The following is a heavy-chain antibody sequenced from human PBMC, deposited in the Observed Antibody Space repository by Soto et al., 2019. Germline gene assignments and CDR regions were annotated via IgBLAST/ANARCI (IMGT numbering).Heavy chain of an antibody. CDR1: GYTLTNSG. Sequence: QVQLVQSGAEVKKPGASVKVSCKASGYTLTNSGVSWVRQAPGQGLEWMGWISANNGNTNYAQKVQGRVTMTTDTSTSTAYMELRSLRSDDTAVYHCARVPRGAYFYYGMDVWGQGTTVTVSS. V-gene: IGHV1-18*01. CDR2: ISANNGNT. D-gene: IGHD3-10*01. J-gene: IGHJ6*02. CDR3: ARVPRGAYFYYGMDV.